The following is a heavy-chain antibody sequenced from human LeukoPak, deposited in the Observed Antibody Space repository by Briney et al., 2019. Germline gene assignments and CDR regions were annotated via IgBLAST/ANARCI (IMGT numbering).Heavy chain of an antibody. V-gene: IGHV3-15*01. D-gene: IGHD2-2*01. J-gene: IGHJ3*02. CDR3: TTGPNIVVVPAAMWDDAFDI. Sequence: GGSLRLSCAASGFTFSNAWMSWVRQAPGKGLEWVGRIKSKTDGGTTDYAAPVKGRFTISRDDSKNTLYLQMNSLKTEDTAVYYCTTGPNIVVVPAAMWDDAFDIWGQGQWSPSLQ. CDR2: IKSKTDGGTT. CDR1: GFTFSNAW.